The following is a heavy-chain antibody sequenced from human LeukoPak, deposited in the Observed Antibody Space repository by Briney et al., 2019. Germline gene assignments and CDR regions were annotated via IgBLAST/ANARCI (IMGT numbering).Heavy chain of an antibody. D-gene: IGHD6-6*01. J-gene: IGHJ5*02. CDR2: INPNSGGT. V-gene: IGHV1-2*02. Sequence: ASVKVSCKASGYTFTGYYMHWVRQAPGQGLEWMGWINPNSGGTNYAQKFQGRVTMTGDASISTAYMELSRLRSDDTAVYYCAREDSSSSNWFDPWGQGTLVTVSS. CDR3: AREDSSSSNWFDP. CDR1: GYTFTGYY.